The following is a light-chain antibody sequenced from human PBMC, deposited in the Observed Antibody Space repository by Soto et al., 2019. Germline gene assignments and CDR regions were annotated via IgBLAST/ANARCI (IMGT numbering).Light chain of an antibody. CDR1: GSDIGVYDY. V-gene: IGLV2-14*01. CDR3: SSYTTSSTGV. J-gene: IGLJ3*02. Sequence: QSALTQPASVSGSPGQSITISCTGSGSDIGVYDYVSWYQTHPGKAPKVIIYEVGNRPSGVSERFFGSKSGNTASLTISGLRSEDEGDYYCSSYTTSSTGVFGGGTKVTVL. CDR2: EVG.